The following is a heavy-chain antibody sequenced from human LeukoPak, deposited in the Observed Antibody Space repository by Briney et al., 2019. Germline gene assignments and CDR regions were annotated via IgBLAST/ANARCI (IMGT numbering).Heavy chain of an antibody. CDR2: ISPNSGGT. CDR3: ARDHSVATIGRGYDYYMDV. Sequence: ASVKVSCKASGYTFTSYYMHWVRQAPGQGLEWMGWISPNSGGTKYAQTFQGRVTMTRDTSMSTVYMELSSLTSDDTAVYYCARDHSVATIGRGYDYYMDVWGKGPRSPSP. D-gene: IGHD5-12*01. J-gene: IGHJ6*03. CDR1: GYTFTSYY. V-gene: IGHV1-2*02.